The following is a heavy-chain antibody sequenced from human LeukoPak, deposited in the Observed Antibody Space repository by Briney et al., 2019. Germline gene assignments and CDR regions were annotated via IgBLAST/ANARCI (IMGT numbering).Heavy chain of an antibody. Sequence: GGSLRLSCAASGFNFGTYWMSWVRQAPEKGLEWVATIKEDGSEKYYVDSVKGRFTISRDNAKKSLHLQMNSLRAEDTAVYYCASVGVPCCYYYYMDVWGKGTTVTVSS. V-gene: IGHV3-7*01. CDR2: IKEDGSEK. CDR1: GFNFGTYW. D-gene: IGHD1-26*01. CDR3: ASVGVPCCYYYYMDV. J-gene: IGHJ6*03.